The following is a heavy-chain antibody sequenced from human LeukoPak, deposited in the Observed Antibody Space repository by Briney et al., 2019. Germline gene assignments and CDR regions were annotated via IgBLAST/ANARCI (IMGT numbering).Heavy chain of an antibody. D-gene: IGHD6-25*01. V-gene: IGHV3-74*01. CDR1: GFTFSTSW. Sequence: GGSLRLSCAASGFTFSTSWMHWVRQAPGKGLVWVSRMNIDGTITTYADSAKGRFAVSRDNAKNTVSLKMNSLRVEDTAVYFCVRGGFPAGGDVWGQGTLVSVSS. J-gene: IGHJ4*02. CDR2: MNIDGTIT. CDR3: VRGGFPAGGDV.